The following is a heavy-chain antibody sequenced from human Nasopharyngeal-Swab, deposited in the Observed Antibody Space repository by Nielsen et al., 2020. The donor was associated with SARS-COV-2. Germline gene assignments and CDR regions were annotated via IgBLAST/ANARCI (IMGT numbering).Heavy chain of an antibody. CDR3: ARDSKPGGGYYSLYYYNYYGMDV. Sequence: GGSLRLSCAASGFTFSSYWMSWVRQAPGKGLEWVANIKKDGSEKYYVDSVKGRFTISRDNAKKSLYLQMNSLGAEDTAVYYCARDSKPGGGYYSLYYYNYYGMDVWGQGTTVTVSS. D-gene: IGHD3-22*01. CDR2: IKKDGSEK. V-gene: IGHV3-7*01. J-gene: IGHJ6*02. CDR1: GFTFSSYW.